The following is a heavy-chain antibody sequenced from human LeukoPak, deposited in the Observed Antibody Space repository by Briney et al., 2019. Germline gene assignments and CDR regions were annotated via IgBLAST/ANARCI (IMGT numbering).Heavy chain of an antibody. V-gene: IGHV4-59*01. D-gene: IGHD2-15*01. CDR2: IYYSGST. J-gene: IGHJ6*02. CDR1: GGSISSYY. Sequence: SETLSLTCTVSGGSISSYYWSWIRQPPGKGLKWIGYIYYSGSTKYNPSLKSRVTISIDTSKNQFSLKLSSVTAADTAVYYCARVLSSSRGPGYYYYGMDVWGQGTTVTVSS. CDR3: ARVLSSSRGPGYYYYGMDV.